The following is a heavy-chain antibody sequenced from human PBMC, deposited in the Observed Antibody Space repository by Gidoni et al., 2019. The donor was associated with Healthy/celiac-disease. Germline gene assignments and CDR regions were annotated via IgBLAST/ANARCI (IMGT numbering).Heavy chain of an antibody. V-gene: IGHV3-7*01. Sequence: AASGFTFSSYWMNWVRQAPGKGLEWVANIKQDGSEKYYVDSVKGRFTISRDNAKNSLYLQMNSLRAEDTAVYYCARVFGGWYWDYFDYWGQGTLVTVSS. J-gene: IGHJ4*02. CDR2: IKQDGSEK. CDR3: ARVFGGWYWDYFDY. D-gene: IGHD6-19*01. CDR1: GFTFSSYW.